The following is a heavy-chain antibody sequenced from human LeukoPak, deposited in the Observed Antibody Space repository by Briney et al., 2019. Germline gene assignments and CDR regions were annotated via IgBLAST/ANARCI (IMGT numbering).Heavy chain of an antibody. CDR1: GFTFDDYA. D-gene: IGHD6-13*01. J-gene: IGHJ2*01. CDR3: AKGGYSSSWYSLYWYFDL. Sequence: GGSLRLSCAASGFTFDDYAMHWVRQAPGKGLEWVSGSIWNSGSIGYADSVKGRFTISRDNAKNSLYLQMNSLRAEDMALYYCAKGGYSSSWYSLYWYFDLWGRGTLVTVSS. CDR2: SIWNSGSI. V-gene: IGHV3-9*03.